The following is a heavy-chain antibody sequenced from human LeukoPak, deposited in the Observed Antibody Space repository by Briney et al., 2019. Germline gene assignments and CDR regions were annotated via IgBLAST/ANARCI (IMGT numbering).Heavy chain of an antibody. CDR1: GYTLTELS. CDR3: ATDSDYGGNSGWFDP. D-gene: IGHD4-23*01. V-gene: IGHV1-24*01. Sequence: ASVKVSCKVSGYTLTELSMHWVRQAPGKGLEWMGGFDPEDGETIYAQKFQGRVTMTEDTSTDTAYMELSSLRSEDTAVYYCATDSDYGGNSGWFDPWGQGTLVTVSS. J-gene: IGHJ5*02. CDR2: FDPEDGET.